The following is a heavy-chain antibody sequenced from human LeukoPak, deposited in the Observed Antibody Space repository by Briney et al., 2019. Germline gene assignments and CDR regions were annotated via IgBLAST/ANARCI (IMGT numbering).Heavy chain of an antibody. Sequence: GGSLRLSCAASGFTFSSYSMNWVRQAPGKGLEWVSSISSSSSYIYYADSVKGRFTISRDNAKNSLYLQMNSLRAEDTAVYYCARVVVVPRPGNSYYYGMDVWGQGTTVTVSS. J-gene: IGHJ6*02. V-gene: IGHV3-21*01. CDR3: ARVVVVPRPGNSYYYGMDV. CDR2: ISSSSSYI. CDR1: GFTFSSYS. D-gene: IGHD2-2*01.